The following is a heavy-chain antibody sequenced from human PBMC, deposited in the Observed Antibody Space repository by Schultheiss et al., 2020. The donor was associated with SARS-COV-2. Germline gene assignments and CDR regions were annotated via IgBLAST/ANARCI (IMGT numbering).Heavy chain of an antibody. CDR2: ISYDGSNK. J-gene: IGHJ6*02. Sequence: GGSLRLSCAASGFTFSSYAMHWVRQAPGKGLEWVAVISYDGSNKYYADSVKGRFTISRDNSKNTLYLQMNSLRAEDTAVYYCAGGGYDFWSGLPSYYYYYGIDVWGQEATVTVSS. CDR1: GFTFSSYA. CDR3: AGGGYDFWSGLPSYYYYYGIDV. D-gene: IGHD3-3*01. V-gene: IGHV3-30-3*01.